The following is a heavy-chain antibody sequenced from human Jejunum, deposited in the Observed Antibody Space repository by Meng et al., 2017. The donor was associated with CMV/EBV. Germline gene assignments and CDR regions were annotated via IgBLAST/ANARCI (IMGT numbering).Heavy chain of an antibody. CDR3: ARGQYYQYYYGLDV. V-gene: IGHV1-18*01. D-gene: IGHD3-16*01. J-gene: IGHJ6*02. CDR2: ISAYNGNT. CDR1: GYSFTSYG. Sequence: SGYSFTSYGVGWVRQAPGQALEWVGWISAYNGNTNYAQKFQGRVTMTTDTSTGTAYMELRSLKVDDTAVYYCARGQYYQYYYGLDVWGLGTTVTSP.